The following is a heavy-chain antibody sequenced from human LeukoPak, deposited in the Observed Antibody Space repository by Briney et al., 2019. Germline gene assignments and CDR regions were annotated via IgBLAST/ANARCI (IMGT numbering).Heavy chain of an antibody. J-gene: IGHJ4*02. Sequence: PSETLSLTCTVPGGSISSRNFYWGWIRQPPGKGLEYIGSVYYSGGTYNNPSLESRVTISVDTSKNQYSLKLTSVTAAHAAMYYCTKLSAVVVEGVYYFDYWGRGALVTVSS. CDR3: TKLSAVVVEGVYYFDY. CDR1: GGSISSRNFY. CDR2: VYYSGGT. V-gene: IGHV4-39*01. D-gene: IGHD2-15*01.